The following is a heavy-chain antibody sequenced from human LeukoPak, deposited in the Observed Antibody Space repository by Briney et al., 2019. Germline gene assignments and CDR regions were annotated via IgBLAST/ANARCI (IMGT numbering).Heavy chain of an antibody. CDR1: GFTFSSYW. CDR3: AKAMNYYDSSGYYQPYYFDY. CDR2: IKQDGSEK. D-gene: IGHD3-22*01. J-gene: IGHJ4*02. Sequence: GGSLRLSCAASGFTFSSYWMSWVRQAPGKGLEWVANIKQDGSEKYYVDSVKGRFTISRDNAKNFLYLQMNSLRAEDTALYYCAKAMNYYDSSGYYQPYYFDYWGQGTLVTVSS. V-gene: IGHV3-7*03.